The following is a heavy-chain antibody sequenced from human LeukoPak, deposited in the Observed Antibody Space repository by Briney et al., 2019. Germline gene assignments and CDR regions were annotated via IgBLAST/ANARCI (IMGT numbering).Heavy chain of an antibody. CDR2: ISYNSASM. CDR1: GFTFVDYA. Sequence: GGSLRLSCAASGFTFVDYAMHWVRQAPGKGLEWVSGISYNSASMGYAGSVKGRFTISRDNAKNSLYLQMNSLKTEDTAFYFCAKDFGSYDSSGYPHYYFDYWGQGTLVTVSS. D-gene: IGHD3-22*01. CDR3: AKDFGSYDSSGYPHYYFDY. V-gene: IGHV3-9*01. J-gene: IGHJ4*02.